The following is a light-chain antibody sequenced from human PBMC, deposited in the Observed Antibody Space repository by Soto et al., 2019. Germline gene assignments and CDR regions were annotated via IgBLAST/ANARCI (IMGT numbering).Light chain of an antibody. CDR2: QTS. J-gene: IGKJ3*01. Sequence: DIQMTQSPSTLSASVGDRVTFTCRASQNVGVYLAWYQQKPGKDPKLLIYQTSSLEYGVPSRFSGSGSETEFTLAISSLQPEDFGTYYCEQYYIYRPAFGLGTKVEIK. CDR3: EQYYIYRPA. CDR1: QNVGVY. V-gene: IGKV1-5*03.